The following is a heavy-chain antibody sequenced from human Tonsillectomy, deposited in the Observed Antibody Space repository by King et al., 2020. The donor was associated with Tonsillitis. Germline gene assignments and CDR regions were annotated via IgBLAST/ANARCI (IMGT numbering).Heavy chain of an antibody. CDR1: GFTFSSYD. V-gene: IGHV3-23*04. J-gene: IGHJ4*02. Sequence: VQLVESGGGLVQPGGSLRLSCAASGFTFSSYDMSWVRQAPGKGLEWVSAISGSGGSTYYADSVKGRFTISRDNSKNTLYLQMSSLRADETAVYYCAKDPWDWAFGELDIDYWGQGTLVTVSS. CDR3: AKDPWDWAFGELDIDY. CDR2: ISGSGGST. D-gene: IGHD3-10*01.